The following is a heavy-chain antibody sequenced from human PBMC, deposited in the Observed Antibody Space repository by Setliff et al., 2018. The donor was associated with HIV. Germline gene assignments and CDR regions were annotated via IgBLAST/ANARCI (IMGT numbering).Heavy chain of an antibody. CDR2: IFPSDSHT. V-gene: IGHV5-51*01. CDR1: GYSFTSYW. J-gene: IGHJ5*02. D-gene: IGHD2-2*01. CDR3: ARRSSMSSTADL. Sequence: SCKGSGYSFTSYWIGWVRQMPGKGLEWMGIIFPSDSHTRNSPSLQGRVTVSADKSISTAYLQWSSLEASDTAMYYCARRSSMSSTADLWGQGTLVTVSS.